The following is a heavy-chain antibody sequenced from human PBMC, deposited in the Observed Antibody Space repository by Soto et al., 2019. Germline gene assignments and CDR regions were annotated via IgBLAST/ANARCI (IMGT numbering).Heavy chain of an antibody. V-gene: IGHV1-69*01. CDR2: IIPIFGTA. Sequence: QVQLVQSGAEVKKPGSSVKVSCKASGGTFSSYAISWVRQAPGQGLEWMGGIIPIFGTANYAQKFQGRVTITADESTSTAYMELSSLRSEDTAVYYCARDRTAMVTHYYYGMDVWGQGPTVTVSS. J-gene: IGHJ6*02. CDR1: GGTFSSYA. CDR3: ARDRTAMVTHYYYGMDV. D-gene: IGHD5-18*01.